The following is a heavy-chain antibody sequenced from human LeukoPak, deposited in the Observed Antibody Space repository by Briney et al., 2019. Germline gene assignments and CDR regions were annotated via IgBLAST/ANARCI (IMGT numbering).Heavy chain of an antibody. D-gene: IGHD3-10*01. CDR1: GFTFSSYS. Sequence: PGGSLRLSCAASGFTFSSYSMNWVRQAPGKGLEWVSYISSSSSTIYYADSVKGRFTISRDNAKNSLYLQMNSLGAEDTAEYYCARDQSSVRGVIADWGPQPGPYYYYMDVWGKGTAVTVSS. CDR2: ISSSSSTI. V-gene: IGHV3-48*01. CDR3: ARDQSSVRGVIADWGPQPGPYYYYMDV. J-gene: IGHJ6*03.